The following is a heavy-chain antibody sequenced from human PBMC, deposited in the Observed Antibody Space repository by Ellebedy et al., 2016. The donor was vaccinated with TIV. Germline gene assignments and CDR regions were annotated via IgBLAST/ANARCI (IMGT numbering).Heavy chain of an antibody. D-gene: IGHD5-18*01. V-gene: IGHV4-59*08. CDR1: GGAISSNY. Sequence: SETLSLTCAVSGGAISSNYWSWIRQPPGKGLEWTGYIYYSGSTNYNPSLKSRVTISVDTSKTQFSLRLRSVTAAATAVYYCARRLGYLYSWVDYWGQGTLVTVSS. CDR3: ARRLGYLYSWVDY. J-gene: IGHJ4*02. CDR2: IYYSGST.